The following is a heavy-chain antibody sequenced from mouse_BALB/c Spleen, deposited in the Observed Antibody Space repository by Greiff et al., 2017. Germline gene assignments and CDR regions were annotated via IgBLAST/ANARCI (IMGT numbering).Heavy chain of an antibody. V-gene: IGHV14-3*02. CDR1: GFNIKDTY. CDR2: IDPANGNT. D-gene: IGHD1-1*01. Sequence: LVESGAELVKPGASVKLSCTASGFNIKDTYMHWVKQRPEQGLEWIGRIDPANGNTKYDPKFQGKATITADTSSNTAYLQLSSLTSEDTAVYYCARDYYGSSLDYWGQGTTLTVSS. J-gene: IGHJ2*01. CDR3: ARDYYGSSLDY.